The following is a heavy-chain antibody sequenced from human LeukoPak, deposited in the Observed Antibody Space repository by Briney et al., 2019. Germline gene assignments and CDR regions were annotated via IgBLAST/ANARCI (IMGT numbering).Heavy chain of an antibody. V-gene: IGHV4-39*01. J-gene: IGHJ4*02. CDR1: GGSISSSSYY. Sequence: PSETLSLTCTVSGGSISSSSYYWDWIRQPPGKGLEWIGAIYYSGNTNYNPSLKSRVTISVDTPKNQFSLELSSVTAADTAVYYCARHRIPAALASAFDYWGQGTLVTVSS. CDR2: IYYSGNT. CDR3: ARHRIPAALASAFDY. D-gene: IGHD2-2*01.